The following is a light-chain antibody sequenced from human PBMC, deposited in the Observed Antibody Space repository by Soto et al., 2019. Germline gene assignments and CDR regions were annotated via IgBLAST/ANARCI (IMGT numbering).Light chain of an antibody. CDR2: DAS. CDR3: QQRSNLGIT. Sequence: IVLTQSPATLSLSPGEDATLSCRASLSVNTFLAWYQQKPGQAPRLLIYDASNRATGIPPRFSGSGSGTDFTLTISSLEPEDFVFYYCQQRSNLGITFGQGTRLEIK. V-gene: IGKV3-11*01. J-gene: IGKJ5*01. CDR1: LSVNTF.